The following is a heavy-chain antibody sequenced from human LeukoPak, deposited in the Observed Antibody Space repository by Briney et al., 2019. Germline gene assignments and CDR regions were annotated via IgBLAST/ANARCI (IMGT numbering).Heavy chain of an antibody. Sequence: ASVKVSCKASGYTFTSYDISWVRQAPGQGLEWMGRIIPIFGTANYAQKFQGRVTITTDESTSTAYMELSSLRSEDTAVYYCARDPPDYYGSGYEGDNWFDPWGQGTLVTVSS. D-gene: IGHD3-10*01. J-gene: IGHJ5*02. CDR3: ARDPPDYYGSGYEGDNWFDP. CDR2: IIPIFGTA. CDR1: GYTFTSYD. V-gene: IGHV1-69*05.